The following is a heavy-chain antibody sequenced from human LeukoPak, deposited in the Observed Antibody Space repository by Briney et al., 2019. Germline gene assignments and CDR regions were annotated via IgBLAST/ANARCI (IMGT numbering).Heavy chain of an antibody. CDR2: ISSSGGTT. J-gene: IGHJ6*02. CDR1: GFTSSDYY. Sequence: GGSLRLTCAASGFTSSDYYMTWIRQPPGKGPEWISYISSSGGTTTYVDSVKGRFTISRDNAKNSLYLQMNSLRADDTAVYYCARSNYYTVDVWGQGTAVTVSS. V-gene: IGHV3-11*01. CDR3: ARSNYYTVDV.